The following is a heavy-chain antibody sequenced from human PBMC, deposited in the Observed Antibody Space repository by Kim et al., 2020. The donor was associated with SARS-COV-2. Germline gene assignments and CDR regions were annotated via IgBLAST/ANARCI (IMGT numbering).Heavy chain of an antibody. CDR3: AREGRHCSGTACYLFDY. V-gene: IGHV3-64*02. D-gene: IGHD2-2*01. CDR2: ISSNGADP. CDR1: GFIFSTYA. Sequence: GGSLRLSCAASGFIFSTYAMHWVRQAPGKGPEYVSAISSNGADPYYADSVKGRFTISRDNSKNMLYLQMGNLRAEDMAVYYCAREGRHCSGTACYLFDYWGQGTLVTVSS. J-gene: IGHJ4*02.